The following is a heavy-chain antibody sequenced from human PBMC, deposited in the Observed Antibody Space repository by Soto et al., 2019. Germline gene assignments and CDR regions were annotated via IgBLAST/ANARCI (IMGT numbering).Heavy chain of an antibody. V-gene: IGHV3-30*18. J-gene: IGHJ6*02. Sequence: XESLRLSCAASGFTFSSYGMHWVRQAPGKGLEWVAVISYDGSNKYYADSVKGRFTISRDNSKNTLYLQMNSLRAEDTAVYYCAKDQALPSSSSHYYYGMDVWGQGTTVTVSS. D-gene: IGHD6-6*01. CDR2: ISYDGSNK. CDR1: GFTFSSYG. CDR3: AKDQALPSSSSHYYYGMDV.